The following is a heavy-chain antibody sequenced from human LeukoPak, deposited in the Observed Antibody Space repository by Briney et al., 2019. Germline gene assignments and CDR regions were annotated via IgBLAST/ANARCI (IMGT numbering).Heavy chain of an antibody. CDR2: IHYSGSA. J-gene: IGHJ4*02. Sequence: SETLSLTCTVSGGSISYYWSWIRQPPGRGLEWIGYIHYSGSANYNPSLKSRVTMSVDTSKNQFSLKLSSVTAADTAVYYCARGTSGDRGDYWGQGTLVTVSS. V-gene: IGHV4-59*01. CDR1: GGSISYY. CDR3: ARGTSGDRGDY. D-gene: IGHD7-27*01.